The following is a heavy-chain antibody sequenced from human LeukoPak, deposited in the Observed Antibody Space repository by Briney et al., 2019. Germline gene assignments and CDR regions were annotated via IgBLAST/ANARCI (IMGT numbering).Heavy chain of an antibody. D-gene: IGHD5-12*01. CDR3: ARAGWLRSENWFDP. V-gene: IGHV4-59*01. CDR2: IDDSGSP. CDR1: AASISTYY. J-gene: IGHJ5*02. Sequence: SETLSLTCTVSAASISTYYWSWTRPPPGKGLEWVGYIDDSGSPNYNRALKSRVTISVDTSKNQFSLKLSSVTAADTAVYYCARAGWLRSENWFDPWGQGTLVTVSS.